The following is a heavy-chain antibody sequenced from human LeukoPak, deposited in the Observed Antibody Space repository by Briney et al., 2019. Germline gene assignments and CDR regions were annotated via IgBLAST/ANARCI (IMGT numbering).Heavy chain of an antibody. V-gene: IGHV1-69*05. CDR2: IIPIFGTA. CDR3: ARVRGEIGDYGGNSEIGWFDP. D-gene: IGHD4-23*01. J-gene: IGHJ5*02. Sequence: ASVKVSCKASGGAFSSYAISWVRQAPGQGLEWMGGIIPIFGTANYAQKFQGRVTITTDESTSTAYMELSSLRSEDTAVYYCARVRGEIGDYGGNSEIGWFDPWGQGTLVTVSS. CDR1: GGAFSSYA.